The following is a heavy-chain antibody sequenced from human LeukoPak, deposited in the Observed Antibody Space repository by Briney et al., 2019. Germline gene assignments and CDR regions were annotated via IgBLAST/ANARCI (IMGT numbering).Heavy chain of an antibody. Sequence: GGSLRLSCAASGFTFSSYAMHWVRQAPGKGLEWVAVVSYDGSNKYYADSVKGRFTISRDNSKNTLYLQMNSLRAEDTAVYYCAKGPSKRYYDSSGYPLGYFDYWGQGTLVTVSS. V-gene: IGHV3-30*04. CDR1: GFTFSSYA. J-gene: IGHJ4*02. CDR2: VSYDGSNK. D-gene: IGHD3-22*01. CDR3: AKGPSKRYYDSSGYPLGYFDY.